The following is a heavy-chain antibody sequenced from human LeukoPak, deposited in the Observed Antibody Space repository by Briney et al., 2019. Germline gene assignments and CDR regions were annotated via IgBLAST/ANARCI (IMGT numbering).Heavy chain of an antibody. CDR2: ITSSSTI. Sequence: PGGSLRLSCAASGFTFSSYSMNWVRQAPGKGLEWVSSITSSSTIYYAESVKGRFTISRDNAKNSLYLQMNSLRDEDTAVYFCARAHTIFWEFDAFDIWGRGTTVTVSS. CDR3: ARAHTIFWEFDAFDI. J-gene: IGHJ3*02. D-gene: IGHD3-3*01. CDR1: GFTFSSYS. V-gene: IGHV3-69-1*01.